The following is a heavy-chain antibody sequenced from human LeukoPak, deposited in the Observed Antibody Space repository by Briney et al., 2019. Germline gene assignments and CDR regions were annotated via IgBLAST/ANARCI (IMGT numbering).Heavy chain of an antibody. J-gene: IGHJ5*02. CDR3: AKTAVWFDP. Sequence: QASETLSLTCAVYGGSFSGYYWSWIRQPPGKGLEWVSAISGSGGSTYYADSVKGRFTISRDNSKNTLYLQMNSLRAEDTAVYYCAKTAVWFDPWGQGTLVTVSS. CDR1: GGSFSGYY. CDR2: ISGSGGST. V-gene: IGHV3-23*01.